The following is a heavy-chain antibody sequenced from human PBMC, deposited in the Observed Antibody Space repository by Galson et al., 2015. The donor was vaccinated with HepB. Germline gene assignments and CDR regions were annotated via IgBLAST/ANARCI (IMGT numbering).Heavy chain of an antibody. CDR1: GGSISSGTYY. CDR3: ARGQWLAH. CDR2: IYYSGTT. V-gene: IGHV4-39*01. J-gene: IGHJ4*02. Sequence: SETLSLTCTVSGGSISSGTYYWGWIRQPPGKGLEWIGKIYYSGTTDYNPSLKSRVTISLDTSKNQFSLKLCSVTATDTAVYYCARGQWLAHWGQGTLVTVSS. D-gene: IGHD6-19*01.